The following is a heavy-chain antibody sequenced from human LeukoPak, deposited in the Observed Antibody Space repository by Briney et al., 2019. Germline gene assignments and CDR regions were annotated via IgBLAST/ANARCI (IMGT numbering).Heavy chain of an antibody. CDR2: ISGSGGST. D-gene: IGHD5-12*01. CDR1: GFTFSSYA. Sequence: GGSLRLSCAASGFTFSSYAMSWVRRAPGKGLEWVSAISGSGGSTYYADSVKGRFTISRDNSKNTLYLQMNSLRAEDTAVYYCAKVPDSGYDTAPFDYWGQGTLVTVSS. CDR3: AKVPDSGYDTAPFDY. V-gene: IGHV3-23*01. J-gene: IGHJ4*02.